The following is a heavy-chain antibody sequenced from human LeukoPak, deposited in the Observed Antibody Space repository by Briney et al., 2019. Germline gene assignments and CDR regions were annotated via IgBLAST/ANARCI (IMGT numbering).Heavy chain of an antibody. J-gene: IGHJ3*02. D-gene: IGHD3-22*01. V-gene: IGHV3-48*01. CDR1: GSIFSSYT. Sequence: GGSLRLSCAASGSIFSSYTMNWVRQAPGKGLEWVSYIGSSSGPIYYADSVKGRFTISRDNAKNSLYLQMNSLRAEDTAVYYCVRDHHRRHYDSQARDTFDIWGQGTMVTVSS. CDR3: VRDHHRRHYDSQARDTFDI. CDR2: IGSSSGPI.